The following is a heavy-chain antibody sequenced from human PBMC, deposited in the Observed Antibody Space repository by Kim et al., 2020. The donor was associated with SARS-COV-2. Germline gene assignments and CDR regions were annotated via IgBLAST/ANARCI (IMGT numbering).Heavy chain of an antibody. CDR3: ARGGYYDFWSGDETHYYYYGMDV. J-gene: IGHJ6*02. V-gene: IGHV3-33*01. CDR1: GFTFSSYG. CDR2: IWYDGSNK. Sequence: GGSLRLSCAASGFTFSSYGMHWVRQAPGKGLEWVAVIWYDGSNKYYADSVKGRFTISRDNSKNTLYLQMNSLRAEDTAVYYCARGGYYDFWSGDETHYYYYGMDVWCQGTTVTVSS. D-gene: IGHD3-3*01.